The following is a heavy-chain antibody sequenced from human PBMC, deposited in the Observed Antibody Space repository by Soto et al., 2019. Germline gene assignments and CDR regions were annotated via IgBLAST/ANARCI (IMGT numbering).Heavy chain of an antibody. CDR3: ASPLTTVVTFVHYYYYGMDV. J-gene: IGHJ6*02. CDR1: GGTFSSYA. D-gene: IGHD4-17*01. V-gene: IGHV1-69*13. CDR2: IIPIFGTA. Sequence: ASVKVSCKASGGTFSSYAISWVRQAPGQGLEWMGGIIPIFGTANYAQKFQGRVTITADESTSTAYMELSSLRSEDTAVYYCASPLTTVVTFVHYYYYGMDVWGQGTTVTVSS.